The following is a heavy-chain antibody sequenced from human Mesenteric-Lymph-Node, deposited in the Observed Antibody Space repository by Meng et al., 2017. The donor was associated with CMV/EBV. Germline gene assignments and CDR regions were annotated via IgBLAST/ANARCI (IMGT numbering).Heavy chain of an antibody. CDR2: IYPGDSDT. CDR1: GEGVTIYW. D-gene: IGHD6-19*01. CDR3: ARLRAVAGTVDY. V-gene: IGHV5-51*01. Sequence: KGAGEGVTIYWIGWVRQMPGRGLEWMGIIYPGDSDTRYRPCVQGQVTISADKSISTAYLQWSRLKASDTAMYYCARLRAVAGTVDYWGQGTLVTVSS. J-gene: IGHJ4*02.